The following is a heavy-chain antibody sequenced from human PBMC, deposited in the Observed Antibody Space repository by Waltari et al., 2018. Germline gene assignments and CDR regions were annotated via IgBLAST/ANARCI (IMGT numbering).Heavy chain of an antibody. CDR3: ARRPRGGDIHFDY. J-gene: IGHJ4*02. CDR1: VNPIDGYY. V-gene: IGHV4-59*08. D-gene: IGHD3-10*01. Sequence: QVQLQESGPGLVKPSETLSLTCTASVNPIDGYYWSWIRKSPGKGRELIGFIYYYGNTKYSPSLKSRVTISVDRSKKQFSLMMPSVTGADTAVYYCARRPRGGDIHFDYWGQGILVTVSS. CDR2: IYYYGNT.